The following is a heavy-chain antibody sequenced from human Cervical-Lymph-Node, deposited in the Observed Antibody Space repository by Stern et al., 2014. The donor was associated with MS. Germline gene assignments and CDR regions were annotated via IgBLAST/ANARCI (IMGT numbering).Heavy chain of an antibody. Sequence: QVQLVQSGAEVKKPGASVKVSCKASGYTFTSYYMHWVRQAPGQGLEWMGIINPSGGSTSYAQKFQGRVTMTRDTSTSTVYMELSSLRSEDTAVYYCARGVQEYQLLTRGGWFDPWGQGTLVTVSS. CDR2: INPSGGST. D-gene: IGHD2-2*01. CDR3: ARGVQEYQLLTRGGWFDP. V-gene: IGHV1-46*03. J-gene: IGHJ5*02. CDR1: GYTFTSYY.